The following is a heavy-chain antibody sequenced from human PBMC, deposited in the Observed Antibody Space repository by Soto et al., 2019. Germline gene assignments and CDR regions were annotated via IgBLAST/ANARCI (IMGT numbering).Heavy chain of an antibody. D-gene: IGHD3-9*01. J-gene: IGHJ4*02. Sequence: SETLSLTCTVSGGSISSCYWSWIRQPPGRGLEWIGYIYYSGSTNYNPSLKSRVTISVDTSKNQFSLKLSSVTAEDTAVYFCAKARILTGYYPPRDFDFWGQGTLVTVSS. V-gene: IGHV4-59*12. CDR3: AKARILTGYYPPRDFDF. CDR1: GGSISSCY. CDR2: IYYSGST.